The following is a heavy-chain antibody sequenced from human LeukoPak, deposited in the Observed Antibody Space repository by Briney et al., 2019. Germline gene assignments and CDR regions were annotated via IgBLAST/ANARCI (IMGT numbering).Heavy chain of an antibody. J-gene: IGHJ4*02. CDR2: ISGNGRNT. CDR3: ARHSPRPPAYYYDSSDF. D-gene: IGHD3-22*01. V-gene: IGHV3-23*01. Sequence: PGGSLRLSCAASGFTFRTYAMSWVRQAPGKGLEWVSAISGNGRNTYYADSVKGRFTISRDNSKNTLYLQMNSLRVEDTAVYYCARHSPRPPAYYYDSSDFWGQGTLVTVSS. CDR1: GFTFRTYA.